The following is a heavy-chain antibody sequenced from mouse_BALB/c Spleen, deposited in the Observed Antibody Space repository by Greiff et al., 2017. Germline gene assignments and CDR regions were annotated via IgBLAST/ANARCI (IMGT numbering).Heavy chain of an antibody. CDR3: ARELPIYYYAMDY. CDR1: GFTFSSFG. CDR2: ISSGSSTI. D-gene: IGHD6-1*01. Sequence: EVKVVESGGGLVQPGGSRKLSCAASGFTFSSFGMHWVRQAPEKGLEWVAYISSGSSTIYYADTVKGRFTISRANPKNTLFLQMTSLRSEDTAMYYCARELPIYYYAMDYWGQGTSVTVSS. V-gene: IGHV5-17*02. J-gene: IGHJ4*01.